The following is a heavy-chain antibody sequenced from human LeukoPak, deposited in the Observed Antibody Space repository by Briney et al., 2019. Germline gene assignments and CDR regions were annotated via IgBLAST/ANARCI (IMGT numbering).Heavy chain of an antibody. Sequence: GESLKISCKGSGYSFTNYWIGWVRQMPGKGLEWMGIIYPGDSDTRYSPSFQGQVTISADKSISTAYLQWSSLKTSDTAVYYCARLPYSGSYYNWFDPWGQGTLVTVSS. CDR2: IYPGDSDT. CDR1: GYSFTNYW. V-gene: IGHV5-51*01. CDR3: ARLPYSGSYYNWFDP. J-gene: IGHJ5*02. D-gene: IGHD1-26*01.